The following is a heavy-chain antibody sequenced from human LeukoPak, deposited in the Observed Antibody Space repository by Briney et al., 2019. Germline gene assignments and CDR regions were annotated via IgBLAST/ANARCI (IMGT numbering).Heavy chain of an antibody. CDR3: ARDSTAWFGESGATDYYYGMDV. J-gene: IGHJ6*02. CDR1: GGSISSYY. V-gene: IGHV4-4*07. Sequence: SETLSLTCTVSGGSISSYYWSWIRQPAGKGLEWIGRIYTSGSTNYNPSLKSRVTMSVDTSKNQFPLKLSSVTAADTAVYYCARDSTAWFGESGATDYYYGMDVWGQGTMVTVSS. CDR2: IYTSGST. D-gene: IGHD3-10*01.